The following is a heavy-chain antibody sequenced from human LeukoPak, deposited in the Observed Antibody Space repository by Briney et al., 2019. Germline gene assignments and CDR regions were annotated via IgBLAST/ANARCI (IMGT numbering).Heavy chain of an antibody. CDR1: GFAFSSYS. Sequence: GSLRLSCAASGFAFSSYSMNWVGQAPGKGLEWVSSISSSSSYIYYADSVKGRFTISRDNAKNSLYLQMNSLRAEDTAVYYCASEGDDEDYDSSGYPKVDYWGQGTLVTVSS. J-gene: IGHJ4*02. V-gene: IGHV3-21*01. CDR2: ISSSSSYI. CDR3: ASEGDDEDYDSSGYPKVDY. D-gene: IGHD3-22*01.